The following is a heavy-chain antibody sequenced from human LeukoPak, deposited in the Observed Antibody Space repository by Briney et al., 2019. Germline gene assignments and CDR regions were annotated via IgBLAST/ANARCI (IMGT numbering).Heavy chain of an antibody. CDR1: GGSFSGYY. Sequence: SETLSPTCAVYGGSFSGYYWSWIRQPPGKGLEWIGEINHSGSTNYNPSLKSRVTISVDTSKNQFSLKLSSVTAADTAVYYCARGKRRSYYYGSGSAIHPFDYWGQGTLVTVSS. CDR3: ARGKRRSYYYGSGSAIHPFDY. CDR2: INHSGST. D-gene: IGHD3-10*01. V-gene: IGHV4-34*01. J-gene: IGHJ4*02.